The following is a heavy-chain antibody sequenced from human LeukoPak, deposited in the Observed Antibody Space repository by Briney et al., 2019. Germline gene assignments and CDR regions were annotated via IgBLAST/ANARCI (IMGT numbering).Heavy chain of an antibody. J-gene: IGHJ3*02. D-gene: IGHD3-10*01. CDR3: ARMGTMIRGVATGLDI. CDR2: ILHDWRDK. Sequence: GGPLRLSCAVSGFTFSNNAMHWVRQAPAKGLEGVGVILHDWRDKFYPDSVKGRFTVSRDNSKNILYLLMNSLRVGDTAVYYCARMGTMIRGVATGLDIWGQGTMVTVSS. CDR1: GFTFSNNA. V-gene: IGHV3-30*04.